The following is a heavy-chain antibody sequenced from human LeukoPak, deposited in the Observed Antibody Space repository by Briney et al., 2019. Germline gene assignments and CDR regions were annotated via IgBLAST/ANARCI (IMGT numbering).Heavy chain of an antibody. D-gene: IGHD5-24*01. J-gene: IGHJ4*02. Sequence: GGSLRLSCAASGFTFSSYAMNWVRQAPGKGLEWVSSISDSGGSTYYADSVKGRFTISRDNSKNTLYLQMNSLRAEDTAVYYCAKDSPQRWLQSHPDYWGQGTLVTVSS. CDR2: ISDSGGST. CDR3: AKDSPQRWLQSHPDY. V-gene: IGHV3-23*01. CDR1: GFTFSSYA.